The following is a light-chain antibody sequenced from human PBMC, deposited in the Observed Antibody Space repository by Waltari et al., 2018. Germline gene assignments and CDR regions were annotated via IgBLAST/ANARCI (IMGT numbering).Light chain of an antibody. CDR2: GAS. Sequence: VTITCRASQSIVNWLAWYQQRPGKAPKLLIYGASNLQGGVPSRFSGSGSGTDFTLTINNLQPEDFATYYCQQAFVEVSFAGGIRVEIK. J-gene: IGKJ4*01. CDR3: QQAFVEVS. CDR1: QSIVNW. V-gene: IGKV1-12*01.